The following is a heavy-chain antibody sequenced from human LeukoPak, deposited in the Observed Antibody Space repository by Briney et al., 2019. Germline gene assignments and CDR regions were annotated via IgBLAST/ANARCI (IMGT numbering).Heavy chain of an antibody. Sequence: GGSLRLSCAASGFTFSTYSMNWVRQAPGKGLEWVSYISSSSSTMYYADSVKGRFTISRDNAKNSLYLQMNSLRDEDKAVYYCARDSLYYYGSGSYSYWGQGTLVTVSS. D-gene: IGHD3-10*01. CDR1: GFTFSTYS. J-gene: IGHJ4*02. V-gene: IGHV3-48*02. CDR3: ARDSLYYYGSGSYSY. CDR2: ISSSSSTM.